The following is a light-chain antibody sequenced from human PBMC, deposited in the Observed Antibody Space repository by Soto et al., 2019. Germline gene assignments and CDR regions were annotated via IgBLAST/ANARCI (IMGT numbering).Light chain of an antibody. CDR1: SSDVGSYNL. J-gene: IGLJ2*01. CDR3: CSYTSDSTVI. CDR2: EGN. Sequence: QSALTQPASASGSPGQSITISCTGTSSDVGSYNLVSWYQQLPGKAPKVMIYEGNKRPSGVSNRFSGSKSGNTASLTISGLQAEDEADYYCCSYTSDSTVIFGGGTKLTVL. V-gene: IGLV2-23*01.